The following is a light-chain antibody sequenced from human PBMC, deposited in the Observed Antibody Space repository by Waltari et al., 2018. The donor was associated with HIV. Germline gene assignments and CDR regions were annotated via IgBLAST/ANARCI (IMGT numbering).Light chain of an antibody. CDR1: QSVGLN. CDR3: QQYDVWPLT. J-gene: IGKJ4*01. Sequence: DILLTQSPATLSVSPGVRGTLSCRASQSVGLNLAWYQQRPGQPPRLLVYGASTRASDVSTRFRARGSGTEFTLTITSVRSEDFATYFCQQYDVWPLTFGGGTNVDLK. V-gene: IGKV3-15*01. CDR2: GAS.